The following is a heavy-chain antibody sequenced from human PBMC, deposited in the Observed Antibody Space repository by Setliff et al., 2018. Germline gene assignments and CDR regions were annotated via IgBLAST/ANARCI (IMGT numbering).Heavy chain of an antibody. J-gene: IGHJ3*01. CDR2: IYHSGSA. V-gene: IGHV4-30-4*08. Sequence: SETLSLTCTVSGDSTSRGDYFWSWIRQPPGKGLEWIAYIYHSGSAYYNPSLKSRVTMSVDTSKNLFSLHLTSVTAADTAVYYCAREVGTSTSSDAFDVWGQGMMVTVS. CDR3: AREVGTSTSSDAFDV. D-gene: IGHD1-26*01. CDR1: GDSTSRGDYF.